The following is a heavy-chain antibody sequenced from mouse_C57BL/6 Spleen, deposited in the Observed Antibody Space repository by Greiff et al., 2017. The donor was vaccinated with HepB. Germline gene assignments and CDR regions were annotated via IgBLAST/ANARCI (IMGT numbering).Heavy chain of an antibody. CDR3: AREDYYGSSHWYFDV. Sequence: EVQLQQSGPELVKPGASVKISCKASGYTFTDYYMNWVKQSHGKSLEWIGDINPNNGGTSYNQKFKGKATLTVDKSSGTAYMELRSLTSEDSAVYYCAREDYYGSSHWYFDVWGKGTTVTVSS. CDR2: INPNNGGT. CDR1: GYTFTDYY. D-gene: IGHD1-1*01. V-gene: IGHV1-26*01. J-gene: IGHJ1*03.